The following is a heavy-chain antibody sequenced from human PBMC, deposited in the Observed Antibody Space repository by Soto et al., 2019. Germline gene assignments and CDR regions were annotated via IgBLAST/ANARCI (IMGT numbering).Heavy chain of an antibody. D-gene: IGHD3-10*01. CDR2: IIPILGIA. J-gene: IGHJ3*02. CDR1: GGTFSSYT. Sequence: GASVKVSCKASGGTFSSYTISWVRQAPGQGLEWMGRIIPILGIANYAQKFQGRVTITADKSTSTAYMELSSLRSEDTAVYYCARDLGLWFGDQDAFDIWGQGTMVTLSS. V-gene: IGHV1-69*04. CDR3: ARDLGLWFGDQDAFDI.